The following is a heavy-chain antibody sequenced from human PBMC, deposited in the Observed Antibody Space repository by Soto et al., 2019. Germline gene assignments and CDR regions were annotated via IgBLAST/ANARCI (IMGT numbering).Heavy chain of an antibody. Sequence: PSETLSLTCTVSSVSMNNFYWSWIRQPPGKGLEWIGCVYDTGNTNYNPSLESRVTISLDTSKNQFSLKLNSVTAADTAVYFCARRGGKVGATALGYWGQGTLVTVSS. J-gene: IGHJ4*02. CDR1: SVSMNNFY. CDR3: ARRGGKVGATALGY. D-gene: IGHD1-26*01. CDR2: VYDTGNT. V-gene: IGHV4-59*12.